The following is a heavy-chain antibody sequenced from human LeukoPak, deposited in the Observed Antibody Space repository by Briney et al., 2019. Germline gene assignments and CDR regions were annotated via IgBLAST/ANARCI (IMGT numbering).Heavy chain of an antibody. CDR1: GFSSSGYS. J-gene: IGHJ5*02. V-gene: IGHV3-74*01. CDR3: ARDYFGSGAP. CDR2: INRDGSSA. D-gene: IGHD3-10*01. Sequence: GGSLRLSCAASGFSSSGYSMHWVRQAPGKGLVWVSRINRDGSSATYADSVKGRFTISRDNAKNALFLQMNSLRAEDTAVYYCARDYFGSGAPWAPGHLVTVSS.